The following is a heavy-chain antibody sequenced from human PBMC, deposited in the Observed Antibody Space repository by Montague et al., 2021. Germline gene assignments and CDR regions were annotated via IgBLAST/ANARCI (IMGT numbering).Heavy chain of an antibody. V-gene: IGHV3-23*01. D-gene: IGHD6-13*01. CDR2: TSATGGGT. Sequence: SLRLSCAASGFTFSGYAMSWARQAPGKGLEWVSGTSATGGGTFYADSVEGRFIISRDNSKNTLFPQMNSLRADDTAVYYCAKNRAAPGRSSFDYWGRGTLVTVSS. CDR3: AKNRAAPGRSSFDY. J-gene: IGHJ4*02. CDR1: GFTFSGYA.